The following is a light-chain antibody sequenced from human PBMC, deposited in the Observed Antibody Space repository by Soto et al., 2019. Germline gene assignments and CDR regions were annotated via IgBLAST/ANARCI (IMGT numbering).Light chain of an antibody. V-gene: IGKV3-20*01. J-gene: IGKJ1*01. CDR2: GAS. CDR1: QSVTSNY. Sequence: EIVLTQSPGTLSLSPGERATLSCRASQSVTSNYLAWHQQKPGQAPRLLIYGASSRPTGVPDRFSGSGSGTDFTLTISRLEPEDFAVFYCQQYGTSPRTFGQGTKVEVK. CDR3: QQYGTSPRT.